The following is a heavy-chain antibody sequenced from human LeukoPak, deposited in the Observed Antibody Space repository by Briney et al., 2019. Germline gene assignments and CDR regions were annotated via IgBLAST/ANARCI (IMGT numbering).Heavy chain of an antibody. J-gene: IGHJ4*02. CDR2: IDWDEDK. D-gene: IGHD4-23*01. CDR1: GFSLSTTGMS. CDR3: ARDSGGGYGGNFGY. Sequence: SGPTLVNPTQTLTLTCTFSGFSLSTTGMSVSWIRQPPVKALEWLALIDWDEDKYYNTSLRTRLTISQDTSEDQVVLTITNMDPVDTATYYCARDSGGGYGGNFGYWGQGTLVTVSS. V-gene: IGHV2-70*13.